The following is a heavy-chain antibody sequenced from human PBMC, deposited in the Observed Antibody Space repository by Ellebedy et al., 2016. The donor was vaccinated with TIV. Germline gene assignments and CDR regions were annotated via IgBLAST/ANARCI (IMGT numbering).Heavy chain of an antibody. J-gene: IGHJ4*02. CDR3: SRGWSTPDS. D-gene: IGHD2-15*01. V-gene: IGHV3-21*06. Sequence: GESLKISCVASGFTFSNYNMNWVRQSPGKGLEWVSFIRSTGSDKYYAESVKGRFTISRDNAQDTLFLQMNSLRAEDTAVYFCSRGWSTPDSWGQGTLVIVSS. CDR2: IRSTGSDK. CDR1: GFTFSNYN.